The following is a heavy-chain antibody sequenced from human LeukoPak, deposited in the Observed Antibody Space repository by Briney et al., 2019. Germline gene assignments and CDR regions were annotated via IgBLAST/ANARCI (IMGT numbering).Heavy chain of an antibody. J-gene: IGHJ5*02. D-gene: IGHD6-19*01. CDR2: IYYSGST. V-gene: IGHV4-59*08. CDR1: GGSISSYY. CDR3: ARQYSSGSKLGYDH. Sequence: SETLSLTCTVSGGSISSYYWSWIRQPPGKGLEWIGYIYYSGSTNYNPSLKSRVTISVDTSKNQFSLKLSSVTAADTAVYYCARQYSSGSKLGYDHWGQGTLVTVSS.